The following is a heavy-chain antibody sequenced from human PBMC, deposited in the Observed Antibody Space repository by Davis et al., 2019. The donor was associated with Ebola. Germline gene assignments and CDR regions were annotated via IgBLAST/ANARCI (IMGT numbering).Heavy chain of an antibody. V-gene: IGHV4-39*01. D-gene: IGHD3-16*02. CDR1: GGSISSSSYY. CDR3: ARLHDYIWGSYRFHYYFDY. J-gene: IGHJ4*02. Sequence: SETLSLTCTVSGGSISSSSYYWGWIRQPPGKGLEWIGSIYYSGSTYYNPSLKSRVTISVDTSKNQFSLKLSSVTAADTAVYYCARLHDYIWGSYRFHYYFDYWGQGTLVTVSS. CDR2: IYYSGST.